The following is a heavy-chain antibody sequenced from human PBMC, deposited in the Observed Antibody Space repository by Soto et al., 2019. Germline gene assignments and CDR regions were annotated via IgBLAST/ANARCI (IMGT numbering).Heavy chain of an antibody. CDR3: ATYPDGAYVPPYDY. D-gene: IGHD3-10*02. J-gene: IGHJ4*02. V-gene: IGHV3-30*03. CDR2: IAYDGSLK. CDR1: GFIFNNYG. Sequence: QVQLVESGGGVVQPGGTLRLSCAASGFIFNNYGMQWVRQAPGRGLEWVAVIAYDGSLKYYVDSVKGRFTISRDNSKNTLYLQMNSLRDDDMGIYYCATYPDGAYVPPYDYWGQGTLVTVSS.